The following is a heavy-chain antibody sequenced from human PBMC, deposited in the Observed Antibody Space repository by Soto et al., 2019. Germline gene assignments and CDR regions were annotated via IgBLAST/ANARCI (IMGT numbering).Heavy chain of an antibody. CDR1: GLTFSSNY. CDR3: ARDDYSNYPYYFDY. Sequence: EVQLVESGGGLVQPGGSLRLSCAASGLTFSSNYMSWVRQAPGKGLEWVSVIYSGGSTYYADSVKGRFTISRDNSKNTLYLQMNSLRAEDTAVYYCARDDYSNYPYYFDYWGQGTLVTVSS. V-gene: IGHV3-66*01. D-gene: IGHD4-4*01. J-gene: IGHJ4*02. CDR2: IYSGGST.